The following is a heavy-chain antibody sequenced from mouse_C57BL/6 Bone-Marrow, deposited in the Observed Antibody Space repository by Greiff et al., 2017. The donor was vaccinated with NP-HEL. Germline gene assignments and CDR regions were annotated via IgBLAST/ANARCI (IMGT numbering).Heavy chain of an antibody. V-gene: IGHV1-76*01. D-gene: IGHD2-4*01. J-gene: IGHJ2*01. CDR3: ARTMITYFDY. Sequence: VMLVESGAELVRPGASVKLSCKASGYTFTDYYINWVKQRPGQGLEWIARIYPGSGNTYYNEKFKGKATLTAEKSSSTAYMQLSSLTSEDSAVYFCARTMITYFDYWGQGTTLTVSS. CDR1: GYTFTDYY. CDR2: IYPGSGNT.